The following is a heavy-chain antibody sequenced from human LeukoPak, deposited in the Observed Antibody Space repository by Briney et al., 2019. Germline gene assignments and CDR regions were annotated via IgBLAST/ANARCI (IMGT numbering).Heavy chain of an antibody. CDR1: GYTFTGYY. D-gene: IGHD5-18*01. V-gene: IGHV1-18*04. Sequence: ASVKVSCKASGYTFTGYYMHWVRQAPGQGLEWMGWISAYNGNTNYAQKLQGRVTMTTDTSTSTAYMELRSLRSDDTAVYYCARDQRGYSYGTFDYWGQGTLVTVSS. CDR2: ISAYNGNT. J-gene: IGHJ4*02. CDR3: ARDQRGYSYGTFDY.